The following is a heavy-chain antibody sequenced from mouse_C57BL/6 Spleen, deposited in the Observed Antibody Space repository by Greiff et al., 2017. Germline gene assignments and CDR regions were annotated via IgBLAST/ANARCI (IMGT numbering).Heavy chain of an antibody. V-gene: IGHV1-64*01. J-gene: IGHJ2*01. D-gene: IGHD1-1*01. Sequence: QVQLRQPGAELVKPGASVKLSCKASGYTFTSYWMHWVKQRPGQGLEWIGMIHPNSGSTNYNEKFKGKATLTVDKSSSTAYMQLSSLTSEDSAVYYGARWESYGSRPLGYWGQGTTLTVSS. CDR1: GYTFTSYW. CDR3: ARWESYGSRPLGY. CDR2: IHPNSGST.